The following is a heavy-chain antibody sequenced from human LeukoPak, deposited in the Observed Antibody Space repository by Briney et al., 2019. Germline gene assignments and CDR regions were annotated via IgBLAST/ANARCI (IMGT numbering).Heavy chain of an antibody. J-gene: IGHJ3*02. D-gene: IGHD2-2*01. Sequence: ASVKVSCKASGYTFTGYYMHWVRQAPGQGLGWMGWINPDSGGTNYAQKFQGRVTMTRDTSISTAYIELSRLRSDDTAVYYCARGLWNIVVVPAATGDAFDIWGQGTMVTVSS. CDR3: ARGLWNIVVVPAATGDAFDI. CDR1: GYTFTGYY. CDR2: INPDSGGT. V-gene: IGHV1-2*02.